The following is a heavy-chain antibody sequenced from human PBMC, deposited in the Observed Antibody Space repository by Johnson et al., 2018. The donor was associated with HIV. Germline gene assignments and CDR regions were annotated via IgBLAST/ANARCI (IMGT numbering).Heavy chain of an antibody. CDR2: IWYDGSNE. V-gene: IGHV3-33*01. Sequence: QVQLVESGGGVVQPGRSLRLSCAASGFTFSSYGMHWVRQAPGKGLEWVAVIWYDGSNEYYADSVKGRFTIYRDNSKSALYLHMNRLRAEDTAGYYCARDRVTMIVVGSAFDIWGQGTRVTVSS. CDR1: GFTFSSYG. J-gene: IGHJ3*02. D-gene: IGHD3-22*01. CDR3: ARDRVTMIVVGSAFDI.